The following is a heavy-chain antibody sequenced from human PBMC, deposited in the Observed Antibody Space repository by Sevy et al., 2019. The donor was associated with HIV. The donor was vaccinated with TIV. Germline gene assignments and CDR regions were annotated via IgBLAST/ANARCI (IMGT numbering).Heavy chain of an antibody. Sequence: GGCLRLSCAASGFSVSSNYMSWVRQAPGKGPEWVSVIHSGGKISYADSVQGRFTISRDNSKNTLYLQMNSLRAEDTALYYCAREDIVSREDNYYGIDVWGQGTMVTVSS. D-gene: IGHD2-15*01. CDR2: IHSGGKI. J-gene: IGHJ6*02. CDR1: GFSVSSNY. V-gene: IGHV3-53*01. CDR3: AREDIVSREDNYYGIDV.